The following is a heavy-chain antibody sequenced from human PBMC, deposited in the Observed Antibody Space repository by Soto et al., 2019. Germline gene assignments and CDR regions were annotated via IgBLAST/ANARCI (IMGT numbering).Heavy chain of an antibody. D-gene: IGHD6-19*01. J-gene: IGHJ6*02. CDR1: RVAFSKFI. CDR2: IIPIFGTA. CDR3: AKVRYSSPMGYYYGMDV. Sequence: QAQLEQSGGEVKKPGSSVKVSCKASRVAFSKFIVTWVRQAPGLGLVWVGGIIPIFGTANYSQKVQGRVTITADESTSTSYMEVNNLRSEDTAVYYCAKVRYSSPMGYYYGMDVWGQGTTVTVSS. V-gene: IGHV1-69*01.